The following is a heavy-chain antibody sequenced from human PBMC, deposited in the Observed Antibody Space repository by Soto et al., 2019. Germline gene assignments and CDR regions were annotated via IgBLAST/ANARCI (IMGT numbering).Heavy chain of an antibody. CDR1: GGSIKSDYY. Sequence: SETLSLTCTVSGGSIKSDYYWTLVRQTPGGGLEWMGYKYYSGATDSDPSLKRRVSFSVDTSKNQFYLNLTSVTVADTAVYYCARGRPNYFYYGLDVWGQGIPVTVSS. V-gene: IGHV4-30-4*01. CDR2: KYYSGAT. J-gene: IGHJ6*02. CDR3: ARGRPNYFYYGLDV.